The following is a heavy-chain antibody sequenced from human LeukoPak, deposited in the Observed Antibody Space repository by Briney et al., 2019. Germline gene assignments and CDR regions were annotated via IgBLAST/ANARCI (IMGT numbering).Heavy chain of an antibody. V-gene: IGHV3-21*01. J-gene: IGHJ6*03. Sequence: GGSLRLTCAASGFTFSDCSINWVRQAPGKGLEWVSSISTVSTYTNYADSVRGRCSISRGNAKGLLYLQMSNLRDEDTGVYYCARDASGYFHYYYMDVWGKGTTVTVSS. CDR2: ISTVSTYT. D-gene: IGHD3-3*01. CDR3: ARDASGYFHYYYMDV. CDR1: GFTFSDCS.